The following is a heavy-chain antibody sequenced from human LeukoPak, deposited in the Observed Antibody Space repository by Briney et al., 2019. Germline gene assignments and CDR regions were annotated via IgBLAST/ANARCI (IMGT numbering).Heavy chain of an antibody. CDR1: GFTISSYD. Sequence: GGSLRLSYAASGFTISSYDMHWVRQTTRKGLEWVSSIGPAGDTFYPGSVKGRFAISREKAKNSLYLQMNSLRAGDTAVYYCVRETHPGGSSGPYGGMDVWGQGTTVTVSS. CDR3: VRETHPGGSSGPYGGMDV. J-gene: IGHJ6*02. V-gene: IGHV3-13*01. CDR2: IGPAGDT. D-gene: IGHD6-19*01.